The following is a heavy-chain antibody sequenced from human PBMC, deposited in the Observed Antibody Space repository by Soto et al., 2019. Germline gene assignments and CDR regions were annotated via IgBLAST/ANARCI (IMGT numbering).Heavy chain of an antibody. V-gene: IGHV4-39*01. Sequence: SETLSLTCTVSGGSISSSRYYWGWIRQLPGKGLEWVGSVYYMGATYYNPSLRSRVTISVDMAKNQFSLNLNSVTAADTAVYYCARHLLGFFPNAMDVWGQGTSVT. CDR2: VYYMGAT. CDR1: GGSISSSRYY. D-gene: IGHD3-3*01. CDR3: ARHLLGFFPNAMDV. J-gene: IGHJ6*02.